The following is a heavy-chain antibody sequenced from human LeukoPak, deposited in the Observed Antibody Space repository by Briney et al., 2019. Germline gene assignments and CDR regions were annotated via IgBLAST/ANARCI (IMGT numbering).Heavy chain of an antibody. V-gene: IGHV3-74*01. Sequence: GGSLRLSCTASGLTFSSYWMHWVRQAPGKGLVWVSRINSDGSRTSYADSVKGRFTISRDNTKNTLYLQMNSLRADDTAVYYCASVTFSGSQTLLDSWGQGNLVTVSS. D-gene: IGHD1-26*01. J-gene: IGHJ4*02. CDR3: ASVTFSGSQTLLDS. CDR1: GLTFSSYW. CDR2: INSDGSRT.